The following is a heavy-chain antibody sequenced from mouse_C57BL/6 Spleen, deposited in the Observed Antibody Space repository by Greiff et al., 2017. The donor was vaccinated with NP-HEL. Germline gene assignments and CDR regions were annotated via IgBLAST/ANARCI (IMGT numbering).Heavy chain of an antibody. CDR3: ARWDDGYHWYFDV. J-gene: IGHJ1*03. D-gene: IGHD2-3*01. V-gene: IGHV1-64*01. CDR2: IHPNSGST. Sequence: QVQLQQPGAELVKPGASVKLSCKASGYTFTSYWMHWVKQRPGQGLEWIGMIHPNSGSTNYNEKFKSKATLTVDKSSSTAYMQLSSLTSEDSAVYYCARWDDGYHWYFDVWGTGTTVTVSS. CDR1: GYTFTSYW.